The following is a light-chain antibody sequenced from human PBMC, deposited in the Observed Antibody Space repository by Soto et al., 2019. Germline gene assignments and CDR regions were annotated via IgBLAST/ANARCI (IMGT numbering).Light chain of an antibody. CDR1: QNIHTF. CDR3: QESYSTPMYT. V-gene: IGKV1-39*01. J-gene: IGKJ2*01. CDR2: AAY. Sequence: DIQMTQSPSSLSASVGDRVTITCRASQNIHTFLNWYQQKPGKAPKLLIYAAYILHSGVPSRFSGSGYGTDFTLTISSLQPEDFATYYCQESYSTPMYTFGKGIKLEI.